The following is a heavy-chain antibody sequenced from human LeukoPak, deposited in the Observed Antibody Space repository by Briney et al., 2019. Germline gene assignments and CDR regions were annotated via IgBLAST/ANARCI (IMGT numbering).Heavy chain of an antibody. J-gene: IGHJ5*02. D-gene: IGHD1-26*01. CDR1: GYTFTSYY. CDR3: ARGLGATTRVKYNWFDP. Sequence: GASVKVSCKASGYTFTSYYMHWVRQAPGQGLEWMGIINPSGGSTSYAQKFQGRVTMTRDTSTSTVYMELSSLRSEDTAVYYCARGLGATTRVKYNWFDPWGQGTLVTVSS. V-gene: IGHV1-46*01. CDR2: INPSGGST.